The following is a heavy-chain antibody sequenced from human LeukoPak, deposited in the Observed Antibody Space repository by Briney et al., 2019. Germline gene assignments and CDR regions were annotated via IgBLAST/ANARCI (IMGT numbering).Heavy chain of an antibody. CDR2: IKSKTDGGTT. D-gene: IGHD2-2*01. J-gene: IGHJ4*02. CDR1: GFTFRNAW. Sequence: GGSLRLSCAASGFTFRNAWMSWVRQAPGKGLEWVGRIKSKTDGGTTDYAAPVKGRFTISRDDSKNTLYLQMNSLRTEDTAVYYCTTRGEICSSTSCRPFHYWGQGTLVTVSS. CDR3: TTRGEICSSTSCRPFHY. V-gene: IGHV3-15*01.